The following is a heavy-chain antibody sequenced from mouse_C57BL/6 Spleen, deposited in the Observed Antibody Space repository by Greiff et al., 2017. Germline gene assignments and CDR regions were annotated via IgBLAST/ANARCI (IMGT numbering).Heavy chain of an antibody. CDR1: GYTFTSYW. CDR3: ARCRGYDWYFDV. Sequence: QVQLQQPGAELVKPGASVKMSCKASGYTFTSYWITWVKQRPGQGLEWIGDIYPGSGSTNYNEKFKSKATLTVDTSSSTAYMQLSSLTSEDSAVYYCARCRGYDWYFDVWGTGTTVTVSS. J-gene: IGHJ1*03. V-gene: IGHV1-55*01. D-gene: IGHD2-2*01. CDR2: IYPGSGST.